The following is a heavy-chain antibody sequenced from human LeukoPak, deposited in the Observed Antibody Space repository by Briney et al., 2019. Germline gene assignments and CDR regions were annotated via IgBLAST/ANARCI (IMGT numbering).Heavy chain of an antibody. J-gene: IGHJ4*02. D-gene: IGHD5-24*01. CDR3: AKSLTFADGYNQFDY. V-gene: IGHV3-23*01. CDR2: ISGSGGST. Sequence: GGSLRLSCAASGFTFSSYAMSWVRQAPGKGLEWVSAISGSGGSTYYADSVKGRSTISRDNSKNTLYLQMNSLRAEDTAVYYCAKSLTFADGYNQFDYWGQGTLVTVSS. CDR1: GFTFSSYA.